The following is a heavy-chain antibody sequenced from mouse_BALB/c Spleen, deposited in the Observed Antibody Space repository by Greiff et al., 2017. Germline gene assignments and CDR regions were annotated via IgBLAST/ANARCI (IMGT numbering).Heavy chain of an antibody. D-gene: IGHD2-3*01. V-gene: IGHV5-9*03. CDR1: GFTFSSYT. Sequence: EVNLVESGGGLVKPGGSLKLSCAASGFTFSSYTMSWVRQTPEKRLEWVATISSGGGNTYYPDSVKGRFTISRDNAKNNLYLQMSSLRSEDTALYYCARAYDGYSYAMDYWGQGTSVTVSS. CDR2: ISSGGGNT. J-gene: IGHJ4*01. CDR3: ARAYDGYSYAMDY.